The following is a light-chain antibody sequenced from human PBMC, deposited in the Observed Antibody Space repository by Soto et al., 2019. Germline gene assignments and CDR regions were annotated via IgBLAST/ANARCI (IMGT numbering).Light chain of an antibody. CDR1: SSDIGGYNF. Sequence: QSVLTQPASVSGSPGQSITISCTGTSSDIGGYNFVSWYQQHPGKAPKLMIYEVNNRPLGVSNRFSGSKSGNTASLTISGLQAEDEADYYCSSYTNSNTLWVFGGGTKLTVL. CDR3: SSYTNSNTLWV. V-gene: IGLV2-14*01. CDR2: EVN. J-gene: IGLJ3*02.